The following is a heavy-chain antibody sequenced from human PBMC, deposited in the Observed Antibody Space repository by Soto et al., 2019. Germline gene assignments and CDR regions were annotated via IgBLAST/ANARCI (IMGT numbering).Heavy chain of an antibody. V-gene: IGHV3-30*18. CDR3: VKSQDDYGDYVEY. CDR2: ISYDGSNK. D-gene: IGHD4-17*01. J-gene: IGHJ4*02. Sequence: QVQLVESGGGVVQPGRSLRLSCAASGFTFSSYGMHWVRQAPGKGLEWVAVISYDGSNKYYADSVKGRFTISRDNSKNTLYLQMNSLRAEDTAVYYCVKSQDDYGDYVEYWGQGTLVTVSS. CDR1: GFTFSSYG.